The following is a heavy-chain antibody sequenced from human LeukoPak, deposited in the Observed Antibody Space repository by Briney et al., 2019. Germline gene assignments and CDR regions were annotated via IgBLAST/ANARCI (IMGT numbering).Heavy chain of an antibody. CDR3: ARDSTPLRFLEWLCFDY. CDR1: GYTFTSYG. CDR2: ISAYNGNT. Sequence: ASVKVSCKASGYTFTSYGISWVRQAPGQGLERMGWISAYNGNTNYAQKLQGRVTMTTDTSTSTAYMELRSLRSDDTAVYYCARDSTPLRFLEWLCFDYWGQGTLVTVSS. J-gene: IGHJ4*02. D-gene: IGHD3-3*01. V-gene: IGHV1-18*01.